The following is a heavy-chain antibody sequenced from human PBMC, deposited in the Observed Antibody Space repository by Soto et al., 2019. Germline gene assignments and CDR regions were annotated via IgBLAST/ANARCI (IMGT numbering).Heavy chain of an antibody. CDR1: GFTFGDYA. J-gene: IGHJ6*03. D-gene: IGHD3-3*01. V-gene: IGHV3-49*03. CDR2: IRSKAYGGTT. CDR3: TSQGAYYDFWGGSHYMDV. Sequence: PGGSLRLSCTASGFTFGDYAMSWFRQAPGKGLEWVGFIRSKAYGGTTEYAASVKGRFTISRDDSKSIAYLQMNSLKTEDTAVYYCTSQGAYYDFWGGSHYMDVWGKGTTVTVSS.